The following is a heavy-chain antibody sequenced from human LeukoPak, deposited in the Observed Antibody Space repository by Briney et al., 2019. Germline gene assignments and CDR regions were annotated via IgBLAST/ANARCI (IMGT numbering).Heavy chain of an antibody. CDR3: ARDHPLRGYSDY. J-gene: IGHJ4*02. CDR2: INHSGGT. CDR1: GGSFSGYY. Sequence: PSETLSLTCAFYGGSFSGYYWSWIRQPPGKGLEWIGEINHSGGTKYNPSLKSRVTISLDTSKNQFSLKLSSVTAADTAVYYCARDHPLRGYSDYWGQGTLVTVSS. V-gene: IGHV4-34*01. D-gene: IGHD4-17*01.